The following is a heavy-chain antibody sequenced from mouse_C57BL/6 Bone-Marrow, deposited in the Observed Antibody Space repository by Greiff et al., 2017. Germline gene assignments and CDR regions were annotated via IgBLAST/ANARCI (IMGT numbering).Heavy chain of an antibody. V-gene: IGHV1-39*01. CDR1: GYSFTDYN. J-gene: IGHJ4*01. Sequence: EVQLQESGPELVKPGASVKISCKASGYSFTDYNMNWVKQSNGKSLEWIGVINPNYGTTSYNQKFKGKATLTVDQSSSTAYMQLNSLTSEDSAVYYCARWGTVVDYYAMDYWGQGTSVTVSS. CDR2: INPNYGTT. CDR3: ARWGTVVDYYAMDY. D-gene: IGHD1-1*01.